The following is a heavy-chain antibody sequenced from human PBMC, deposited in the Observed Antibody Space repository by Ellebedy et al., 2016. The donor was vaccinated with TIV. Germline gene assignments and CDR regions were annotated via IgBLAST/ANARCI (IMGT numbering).Heavy chain of an antibody. J-gene: IGHJ4*02. Sequence: ASVKVSCXASGYTFTGDAINWVRQAGGQGLEWMGWMNLDSGDTGFAEKFRGRLIMTRDTSISTAYMELTSLTSEDSAVYYCTSGWDYWGQGTLVTVSS. CDR1: GYTFTGDA. CDR2: MNLDSGDT. V-gene: IGHV1-8*01. CDR3: TSGWDY.